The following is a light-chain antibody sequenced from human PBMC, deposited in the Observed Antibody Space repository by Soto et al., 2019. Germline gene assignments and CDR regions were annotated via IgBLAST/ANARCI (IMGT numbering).Light chain of an antibody. J-gene: IGKJ4*01. Sequence: DIQMTQSPSSLSASVGDRVTITCRASQSISSYLNWYQQKPGKAPKLLIYDASNLETGVPSRFSGSGSGTDFTFTISSLQPEDIATYYCQQYDSVPLTFGGGT. CDR1: QSISSY. CDR3: QQYDSVPLT. V-gene: IGKV1-33*01. CDR2: DAS.